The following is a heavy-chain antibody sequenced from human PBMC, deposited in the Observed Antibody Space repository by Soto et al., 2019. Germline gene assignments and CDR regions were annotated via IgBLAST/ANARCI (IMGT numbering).Heavy chain of an antibody. CDR2: ISAYNGNT. CDR3: ARDKYCSSTSCYNWFDY. V-gene: IGHV1-18*04. Sequence: ASVKVSCKASGYTFTSYGISWVRQAPGQGLEWMGWISAYNGNTNYAQKLQGRVTMTTDTSTSTAYMELRSLRSDAAAVYYCARDKYCSSTSCYNWFDYWGQGTLVTVSS. CDR1: GYTFTSYG. D-gene: IGHD2-2*01. J-gene: IGHJ5*01.